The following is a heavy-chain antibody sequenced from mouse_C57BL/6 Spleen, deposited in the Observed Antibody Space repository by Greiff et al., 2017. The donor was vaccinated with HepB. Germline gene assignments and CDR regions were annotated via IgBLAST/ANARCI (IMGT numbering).Heavy chain of an antibody. CDR1: GYTFTSYG. Sequence: VQLQQSGAELARPGASVKLSCKASGYTFTSYGISWVKQRTGQGLEWIGEIYPRSGNTYYNEKFKGKATLTADKSSSTAYMELRSLTSEDSAVYFCARWGYYGSSSGGFDYWGQGTTLTVSS. CDR2: IYPRSGNT. J-gene: IGHJ2*01. CDR3: ARWGYYGSSSGGFDY. D-gene: IGHD1-1*01. V-gene: IGHV1-81*01.